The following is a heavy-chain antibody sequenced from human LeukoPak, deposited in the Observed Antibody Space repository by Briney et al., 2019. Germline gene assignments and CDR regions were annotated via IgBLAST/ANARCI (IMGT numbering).Heavy chain of an antibody. CDR3: ARGGVGATTYVWFDP. J-gene: IGHJ5*02. D-gene: IGHD1-26*01. CDR2: INPSGGST. V-gene: IGHV1-46*01. CDR1: GYTFTNYY. Sequence: KPGASVKVSCKASGYTFTNYYIHWVRQAPGQGLECMGIINPSGGSTSYAQKFQGRVTMTRDMSTSTVYMELSSLRSEDTAVYYCARGGVGATTYVWFDPWGQGTLVTVSS.